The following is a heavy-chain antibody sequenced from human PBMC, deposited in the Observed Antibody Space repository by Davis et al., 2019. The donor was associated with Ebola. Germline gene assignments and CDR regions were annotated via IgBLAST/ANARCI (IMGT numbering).Heavy chain of an antibody. V-gene: IGHV1-3*01. CDR3: ARSGLSFGVVKYHYGMDV. J-gene: IGHJ6*04. Sequence: AASVKVSCKASGHTFSSYAMHWVRQAPGQRLEWMGWINVGNGNTKYSQKFQGRVTITRDTSATTAYMELRSLRSDDTAVYYCARSGLSFGVVKYHYGMDVWGKGTTVTVSS. CDR2: INVGNGNT. D-gene: IGHD3-3*01. CDR1: GHTFSSYA.